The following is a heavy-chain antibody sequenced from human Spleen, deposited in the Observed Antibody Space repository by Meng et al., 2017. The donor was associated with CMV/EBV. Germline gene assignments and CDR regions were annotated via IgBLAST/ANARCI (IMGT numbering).Heavy chain of an antibody. CDR1: GFTFSNYV. V-gene: IGHV3-23*01. CDR3: AKQTRSGSSNWFDP. D-gene: IGHD1-26*01. J-gene: IGHJ5*02. CDR2: ITAGGYTT. Sequence: GESLKISCADSGFTFSNYVMSWVCQAPGTGLEWVSSITAGGYTTYYADSVKGRFTISRDNSKNTLYLQMNSLRVEDTAIYYCAKQTRSGSSNWFDPWGQGTLVTVSS.